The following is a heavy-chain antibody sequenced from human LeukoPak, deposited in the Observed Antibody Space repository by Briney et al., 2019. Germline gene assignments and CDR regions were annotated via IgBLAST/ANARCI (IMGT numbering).Heavy chain of an antibody. CDR2: ISAYNGNT. J-gene: IGHJ4*02. V-gene: IGHV1-18*01. CDR3: ARGGYYDYVWGSYPFDY. D-gene: IGHD3-16*02. CDR1: GYTFTSYG. Sequence: GASVKVSCKAPGYTFTSYGISWGRQAPGQGLEWMGWISAYNGNTNYAQKLQGRVTMTTDTSTSTAYMELRSLRSDDTAVYYCARGGYYDYVWGSYPFDYWGQGTLVTVSS.